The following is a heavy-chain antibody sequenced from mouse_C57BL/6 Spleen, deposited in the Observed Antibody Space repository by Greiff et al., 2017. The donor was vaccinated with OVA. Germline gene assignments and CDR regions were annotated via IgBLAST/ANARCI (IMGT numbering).Heavy chain of an antibody. V-gene: IGHV5-17*01. CDR3: ARLGGYFDV. CDR1: GFTFSDYG. Sequence: EVKVVESGGGLVKPGGSLKLSCAASGFTFSDYGMHWVRQAPEKGLEWVAYISSGSSTIYYADTVKGRFTISRDNAKNTLFLQMTSLRSEDTAMYYCARLGGYFDVWGTGTTVTVSS. D-gene: IGHD4-1*01. CDR2: ISSGSSTI. J-gene: IGHJ1*03.